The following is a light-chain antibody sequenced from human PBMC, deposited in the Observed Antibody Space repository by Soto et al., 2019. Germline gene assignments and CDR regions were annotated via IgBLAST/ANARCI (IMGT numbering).Light chain of an antibody. V-gene: IGKV3-20*01. CDR1: QSISSNY. Sequence: EIVLTQSPGTLSLSPGERATLSCRASQSISSNYVAWYQQKPGQAPRLLIYDASTRATGIPNRYSGSGSGTDFTLTIXRLEPEDFAVFYCQQYGDSPTFGQGTKV. CDR3: QQYGDSPT. CDR2: DAS. J-gene: IGKJ1*01.